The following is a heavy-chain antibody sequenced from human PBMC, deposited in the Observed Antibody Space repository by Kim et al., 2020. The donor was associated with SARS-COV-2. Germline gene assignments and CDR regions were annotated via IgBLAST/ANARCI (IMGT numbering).Heavy chain of an antibody. Sequence: ASVKVSCKASGYTFTGYYMHWVRQAPGQGLEWMGWINPNSGGTNYAQKFQGRVTMTRDTSISTAYMELSRLRSDDTAVYYCAKRAPRDYYDSSGYSAWGQGTLVTVSS. CDR3: AKRAPRDYYDSSGYSA. D-gene: IGHD3-22*01. CDR1: GYTFTGYY. V-gene: IGHV1-2*02. J-gene: IGHJ5*02. CDR2: INPNSGGT.